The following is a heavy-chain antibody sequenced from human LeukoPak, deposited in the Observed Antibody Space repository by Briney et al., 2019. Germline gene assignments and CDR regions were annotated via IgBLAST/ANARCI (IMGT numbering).Heavy chain of an antibody. V-gene: IGHV3-23*01. CDR3: ANMAVAGRGNWFDP. Sequence: PGGSLRLSCAASGFTFSSYAMSWVRQAPGKGLEWVSAISGSGGSTYYADSVKGRFTISRDNSENTLYLQMNSLRAEDTAAYYCANMAVAGRGNWFDPWGQGTLVTVSS. J-gene: IGHJ5*02. D-gene: IGHD6-19*01. CDR1: GFTFSSYA. CDR2: ISGSGGST.